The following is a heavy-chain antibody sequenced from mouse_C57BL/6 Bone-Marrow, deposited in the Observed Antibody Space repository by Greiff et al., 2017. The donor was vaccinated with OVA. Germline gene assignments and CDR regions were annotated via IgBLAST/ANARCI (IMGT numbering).Heavy chain of an antibody. Sequence: VKLMESGPGLVQPSQSLSITCTVSGFSLTSYGVHWVRQSPGKGLEWLGVIWSGGSTDYNAAFISRLSISKDNSKSQVFFKMNSLQADDTAIYYCARTVITTVVAAYYAMDYWGQGTSVTVSS. V-gene: IGHV2-2*01. J-gene: IGHJ4*01. CDR1: GFSLTSYG. CDR3: ARTVITTVVAAYYAMDY. D-gene: IGHD1-1*01. CDR2: IWSGGST.